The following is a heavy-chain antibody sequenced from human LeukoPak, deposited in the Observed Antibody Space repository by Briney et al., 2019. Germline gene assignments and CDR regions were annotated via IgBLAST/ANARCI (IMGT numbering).Heavy chain of an antibody. J-gene: IGHJ4*02. CDR1: GDSVSSNSAA. CDR2: TYYRSKWSN. V-gene: IGHV6-1*01. Sequence: SQTLSLTCAISGDSVSSNSAAWNWIRQSPSRGLEWLGRTYYRSKWSNNYAVSVKSRITINPDTSKNQFSLQLSSVTPEDTAVYYCAREITMVRGVIISFDYWGQGTLVTISS. CDR3: AREITMVRGVIISFDY. D-gene: IGHD3-10*01.